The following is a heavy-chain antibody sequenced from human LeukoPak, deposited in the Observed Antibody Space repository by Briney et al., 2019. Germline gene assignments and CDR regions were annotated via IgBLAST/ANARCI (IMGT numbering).Heavy chain of an antibody. V-gene: IGHV4-59*01. Sequence: SETQSLTCTVSGGSISSYYWSWIRQPPGKGLEWIGYIYYSGSTNYNPSLRSRVTISVDTFKNQFSLKLSSVTAADTAVYHCARAVGSSHYFDYWGQGTLVTASS. D-gene: IGHD6-6*01. CDR1: GGSISSYY. J-gene: IGHJ4*02. CDR2: IYYSGST. CDR3: ARAVGSSHYFDY.